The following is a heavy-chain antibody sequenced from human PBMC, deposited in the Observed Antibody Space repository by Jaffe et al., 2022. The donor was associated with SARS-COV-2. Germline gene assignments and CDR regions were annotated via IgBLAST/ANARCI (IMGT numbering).Heavy chain of an antibody. D-gene: IGHD1-7*01. Sequence: QVQLVESGGGVVQPGRSLRLSCAASGFTFSSYGMHWVRQAPGKGLEWVAVISYDGSNKYYADSVKGRFTISRDNSKNTLYLQMNSLRAEDTAVYYCAKTPGFGNWNYDLGSYYFDYWGQGTLVTVSS. CDR3: AKTPGFGNWNYDLGSYYFDY. CDR1: GFTFSSYG. J-gene: IGHJ4*02. CDR2: ISYDGSNK. V-gene: IGHV3-30*18.